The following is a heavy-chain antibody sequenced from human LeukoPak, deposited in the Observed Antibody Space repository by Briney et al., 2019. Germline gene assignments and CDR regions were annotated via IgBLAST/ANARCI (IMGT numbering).Heavy chain of an antibody. J-gene: IGHJ4*02. CDR3: AREDDNSGYYYFDY. V-gene: IGHV3-21*01. D-gene: IGHD3-22*01. Sequence: ISSSSSYIYYADSVKGRFTISRDNAKNSLYLQMNSLRAEDTAVYFCAREDDNSGYYYFDYWGQGTLVTVSS. CDR2: ISSSSSYI.